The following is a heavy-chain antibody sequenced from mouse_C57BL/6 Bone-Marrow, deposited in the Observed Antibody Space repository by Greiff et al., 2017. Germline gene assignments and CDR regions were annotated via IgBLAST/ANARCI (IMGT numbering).Heavy chain of an antibody. Sequence: VQLQQPGTELVKPGASVKLSCKASGYTFTSYWMHWVKQRPGQGLEWIGNINPSNGGTNYNEKFKSKATLTVDKSSSTAYMQLSSLTSEDSAVYYCARSDVCYGNYGWYFDVWGTGTTVTVSS. J-gene: IGHJ1*03. D-gene: IGHD2-1*01. CDR1: GYTFTSYW. CDR2: INPSNGGT. CDR3: ARSDVCYGNYGWYFDV. V-gene: IGHV1-53*01.